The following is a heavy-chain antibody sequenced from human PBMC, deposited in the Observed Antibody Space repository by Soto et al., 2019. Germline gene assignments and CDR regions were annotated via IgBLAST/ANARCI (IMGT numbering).Heavy chain of an antibody. CDR1: GFTFSSYA. J-gene: IGHJ4*02. Sequence: EVQLLEFGGGLVQPGGSLRLSCAASGFTFSSYAMSWVCQAPGKGLEWVSAISGSGGSTYYADSVKGRFTISRDNSKNTLYLQMNSLRAEDTAVYYCALQTKRYCTNGVCYTVGPFDYWGQGTLVTVSS. V-gene: IGHV3-23*01. CDR3: ALQTKRYCTNGVCYTVGPFDY. D-gene: IGHD2-8*01. CDR2: ISGSGGST.